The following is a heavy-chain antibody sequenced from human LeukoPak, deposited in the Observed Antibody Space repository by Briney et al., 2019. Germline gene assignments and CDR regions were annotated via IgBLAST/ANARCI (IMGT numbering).Heavy chain of an antibody. Sequence: PGGSLRLSYAAPGFTFSSYSMNWVRQAPGKGLEWVSSISSSSSYIYYADSVKGRFTISRDNAKNSLYLQMNSLRAEDTAVYYCARDLTPQTYDYSNFYYYYYYMDVWGKGTTVTVSS. CDR1: GFTFSSYS. CDR3: ARDLTPQTYDYSNFYYYYYYMDV. V-gene: IGHV3-21*01. J-gene: IGHJ6*03. D-gene: IGHD4-11*01. CDR2: ISSSSSYI.